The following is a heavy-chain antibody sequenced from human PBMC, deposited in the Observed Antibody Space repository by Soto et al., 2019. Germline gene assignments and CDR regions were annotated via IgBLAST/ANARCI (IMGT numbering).Heavy chain of an antibody. V-gene: IGHV4-59*01. D-gene: IGHD6-19*01. CDR2: ISYTGSA. Sequence: PSETLSLTCSVSGGSIRGSYCSWTRQPPEKGLEWIASISYTGSATHNPSLKSRVSVSVDTTENQCSLKLTSVTAADTATYYCATGGGWLQNSNLRGLYFDYWGQGALVTVSS. J-gene: IGHJ4*02. CDR3: ATGGGWLQNSNLRGLYFDY. CDR1: GGSIRGSY.